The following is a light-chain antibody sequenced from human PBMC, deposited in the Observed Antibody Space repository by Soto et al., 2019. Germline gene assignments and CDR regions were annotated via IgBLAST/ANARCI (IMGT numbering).Light chain of an antibody. V-gene: IGKV3-15*01. CDR1: QSVNSN. CDR3: QQYSKWPIT. CDR2: GIS. Sequence: EMVMTQSPAILSVSPGESATRACRDSQSVNSNYLAWYQQHPGQPPRLRIYGISTRATGIPARGSGSGSGTEFSLAISSLQSEDCAVYYCQQYSKWPITFGQGTRLEIK. J-gene: IGKJ5*01.